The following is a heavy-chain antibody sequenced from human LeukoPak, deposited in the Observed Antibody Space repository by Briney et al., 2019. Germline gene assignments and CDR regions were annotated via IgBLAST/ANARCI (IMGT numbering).Heavy chain of an antibody. V-gene: IGHV4-61*02. CDR3: ARKPTTSDAFDM. CDR1: GGSISSGSYY. Sequence: PSETLSLTCTVSGGSISSGSYYWSWIRQPAGKGLEWIGRIYTSGSTNYNPSLKSRVAISVDTSKNQFSLKLSSVTAADTAIYYCARKPTTSDAFDMWGQGTMVTVSS. CDR2: IYTSGST. J-gene: IGHJ3*02. D-gene: IGHD1-26*01.